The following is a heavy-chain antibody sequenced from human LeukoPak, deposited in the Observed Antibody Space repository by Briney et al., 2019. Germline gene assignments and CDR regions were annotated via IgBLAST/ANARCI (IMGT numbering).Heavy chain of an antibody. D-gene: IGHD3-10*01. J-gene: IGHJ5*02. CDR3: ARTMVRGAYNWFDP. CDR2: IYHSGST. CDR1: GGSISSGGYF. Sequence: SETLSLTCAVSGGSISSGGYFWSWIRQPPGKGLEWIGYIYHSGSTYYNPSLKSRVTISVDRSKNQFSLKLSSVTAADTAVYYCARTMVRGAYNWFDPWGQGTPVTVSS. V-gene: IGHV4-30-2*01.